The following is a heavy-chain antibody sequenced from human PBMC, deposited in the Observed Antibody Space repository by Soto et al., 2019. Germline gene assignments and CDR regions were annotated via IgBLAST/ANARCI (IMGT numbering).Heavy chain of an antibody. CDR2: IIPILGIA. V-gene: IGHV1-69*04. D-gene: IGHD3-16*02. CDR3: ARDPIAPYYDYVWGSYRPQFDY. CDR1: GGTFSSYT. Sequence: SVKVSCKASGGTFSSYTISWVRQAPGQGLEWMGRIIPILGIANYAQKFQGRVTITADESTSTAYMVLSSLRSEDTAVYYCARDPIAPYYDYVWGSYRPQFDYWGQGTLVTVSS. J-gene: IGHJ4*02.